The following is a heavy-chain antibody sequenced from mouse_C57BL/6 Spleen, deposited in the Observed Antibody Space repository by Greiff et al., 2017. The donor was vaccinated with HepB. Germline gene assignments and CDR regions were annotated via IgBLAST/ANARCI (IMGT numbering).Heavy chain of an antibody. J-gene: IGHJ3*01. CDR3: ARDRNYYGSSYLAY. Sequence: QVHVKQSGAELVKPGASVKMSCKASGYTFTSYWITWVKQRPGQGLEWIGDIYPGSGSTNYNEKFKSKATLTVDTSSSTAYMQLSSLTSEDSAVYYCARDRNYYGSSYLAYWGQGTLVTVSA. CDR1: GYTFTSYW. V-gene: IGHV1-55*01. CDR2: IYPGSGST. D-gene: IGHD1-1*01.